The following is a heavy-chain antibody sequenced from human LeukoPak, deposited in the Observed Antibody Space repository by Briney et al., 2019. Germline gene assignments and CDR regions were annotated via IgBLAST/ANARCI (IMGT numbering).Heavy chain of an antibody. D-gene: IGHD5-24*01. J-gene: IGHJ4*02. CDR1: GYFINSNYY. Sequence: KSSETLSLTCTVSGYFINSNYYWGWIRQPPGKGLEWIATISHSGSTYYNPSLKSRVTISVETSKNQFTLKLSSVTAADTVVYYWARINTIMATFDYWGQGTLVTVSS. V-gene: IGHV4-38-2*02. CDR3: ARINTIMATFDY. CDR2: ISHSGST.